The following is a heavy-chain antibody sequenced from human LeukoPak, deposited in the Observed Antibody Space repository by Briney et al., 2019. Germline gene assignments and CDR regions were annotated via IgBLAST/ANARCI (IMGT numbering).Heavy chain of an antibody. CDR2: IYSDGTT. V-gene: IGHV3-53*01. Sequence: GGSLRLSCSVSGVIVSSNDMSWVGQAPGRGLEWVSVIYSDGTTNYTDSVKGRFTISRDNSKNTLYLQMNSLRAEDTAVYYCAKAPYCSSTSCPGGAFDIWGQGTMVTVSS. CDR3: AKAPYCSSTSCPGGAFDI. D-gene: IGHD2-2*01. CDR1: GVIVSSND. J-gene: IGHJ3*02.